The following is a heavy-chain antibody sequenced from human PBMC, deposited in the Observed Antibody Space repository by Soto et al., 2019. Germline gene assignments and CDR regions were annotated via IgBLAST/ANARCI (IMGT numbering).Heavy chain of an antibody. Sequence: GGSLRLSCAASGFTFSSYGMHWVRQAPGKGLEWVAVIWYDGSNKYYEDSVKGRFTISRDNSKNTLYLQMNSLRAEDTAVYYCARDKTNYYDSSGYYGMDVWGQGTTVTVSS. D-gene: IGHD3-22*01. CDR1: GFTFSSYG. J-gene: IGHJ6*02. CDR3: ARDKTNYYDSSGYYGMDV. V-gene: IGHV3-33*01. CDR2: IWYDGSNK.